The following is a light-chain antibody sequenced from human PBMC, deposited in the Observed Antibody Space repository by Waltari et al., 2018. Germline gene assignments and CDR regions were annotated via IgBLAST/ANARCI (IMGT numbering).Light chain of an antibody. Sequence: DIQMTQSPSSLSASVGDRVTITCRASQSISSLLNWYQQKPGKAPKVLISAASNLESGVPSRFSGSGSGTDFTLTISSLQPEDFATYYCQQSYSTPRAFGPGTKVDIK. CDR1: QSISSL. V-gene: IGKV1-39*01. CDR2: AAS. CDR3: QQSYSTPRA. J-gene: IGKJ3*01.